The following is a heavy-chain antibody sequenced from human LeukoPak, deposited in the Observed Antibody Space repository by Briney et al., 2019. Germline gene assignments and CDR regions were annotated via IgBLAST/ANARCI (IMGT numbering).Heavy chain of an antibody. D-gene: IGHD3-3*01. V-gene: IGHV1-8*01. CDR3: AREEIGLRFLEWLLPNWLDP. Sequence: ASVKVSCKASGYTFTSYDINWVRQATGQGLEWMGWMNPNSGNTGYAQKFQGRVTMTRNTSISTAYMELSSLRSEDTAVYYCAREEIGLRFLEWLLPNWLDPWGQGTLVTVSS. CDR2: MNPNSGNT. CDR1: GYTFTSYD. J-gene: IGHJ5*02.